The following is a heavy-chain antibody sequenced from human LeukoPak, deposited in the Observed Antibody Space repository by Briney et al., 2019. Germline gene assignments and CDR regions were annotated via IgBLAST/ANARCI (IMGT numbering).Heavy chain of an antibody. J-gene: IGHJ4*02. D-gene: IGHD3-22*01. CDR1: GFTFSSYW. CDR2: ISADGSTT. V-gene: IGHV3-74*01. Sequence: GGSLRLSCAASGFTFSSYWMHWVRQAPGKGLVWVSRISADGSTTRYADSVKGRFTVSRDNAKNTLYLQMISLRPEDTAVYYCARDHGSTYYYDRWGQGTLITVSS. CDR3: ARDHGSTYYYDR.